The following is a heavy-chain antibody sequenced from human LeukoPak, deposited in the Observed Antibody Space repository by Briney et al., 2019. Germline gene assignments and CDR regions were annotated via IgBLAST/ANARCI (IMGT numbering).Heavy chain of an antibody. J-gene: IGHJ4*02. Sequence: SETLSLTCTVSGAPLRSNYWSWIRQPPGKGLEWIGYISYSVVTNYNPSLKSRVAISIDTSKNQLSLMVRSVTAADTAVYYCARGGGYNCSGGSCYASYWNYWGQGTLVTVSS. CDR2: ISYSVVT. V-gene: IGHV4-59*01. CDR1: GAPLRSNY. D-gene: IGHD2-15*01. CDR3: ARGGGYNCSGGSCYASYWNY.